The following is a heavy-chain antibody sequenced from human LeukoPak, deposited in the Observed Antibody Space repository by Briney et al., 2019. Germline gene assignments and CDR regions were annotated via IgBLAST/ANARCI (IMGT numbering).Heavy chain of an antibody. CDR1: GFMFSSCW. CDR3: ARERTYSGSASTYPYYDY. CDR2: IKPDGSEK. J-gene: IGHJ4*02. D-gene: IGHD2/OR15-2a*01. V-gene: IGHV3-7*01. Sequence: GGSLRLSCAASGFMFSSCWMSWVRQSPGKGLEWVANIKPDGSEKYYVDSVKGRFTISRDNAKNALYLEMNSLRVGDTAVYYCARERTYSGSASTYPYYDYWGQGTLVTVSS.